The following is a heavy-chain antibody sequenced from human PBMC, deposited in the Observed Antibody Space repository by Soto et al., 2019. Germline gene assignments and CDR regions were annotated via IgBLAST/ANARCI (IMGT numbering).Heavy chain of an antibody. J-gene: IGHJ6*02. CDR2: IYPGDSDT. V-gene: IGHV5-51*01. D-gene: IGHD4-17*01. CDR1: GYSFTSYW. Sequence: PGESLKISCKGSGYSFTSYWIGWVRQMLGKGLEWMGIIYPGDSDTRYSPSFQGQVTISADKSISTAYLQWSSLKASDTAMYYCAVPHTNTVTDYGMDVWGQGTTVTAP. CDR3: AVPHTNTVTDYGMDV.